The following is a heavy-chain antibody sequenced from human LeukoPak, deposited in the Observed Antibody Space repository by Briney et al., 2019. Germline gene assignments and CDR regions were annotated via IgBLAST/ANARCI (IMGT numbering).Heavy chain of an antibody. CDR1: GAYINNYY. CDR2: LHATESA. Sequence: SESLSLTCTVSGAYINNYYWTWIRQPAAQGLEWIGRLHATESAIYNPSLKGRGTMSLDTSKAQLSLTLTSVTAADSAVYYCASLSSGAAFDVRGQGTVVNVSS. J-gene: IGHJ3*01. CDR3: ASLSSGAAFDV. D-gene: IGHD3-22*01. V-gene: IGHV4-4*07.